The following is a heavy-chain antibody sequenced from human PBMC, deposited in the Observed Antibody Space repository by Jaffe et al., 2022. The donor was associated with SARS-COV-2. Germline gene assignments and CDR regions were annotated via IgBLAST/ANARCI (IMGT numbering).Heavy chain of an antibody. CDR2: MSYDGSNK. CDR1: GFRFSSYG. D-gene: IGHD3-22*01. Sequence: QVHLVESGGGVVQPGRSLRLSCAASGFRFSSYGMHWVRQAPGKGLEWVAVMSYDGSNKYYADSVKGRFTISRDNSKNTLYLQMSSLRAEDTAMYYCAKDSSGYYNYFQHWGQGTLVTVSS. V-gene: IGHV3-30*18. J-gene: IGHJ1*01. CDR3: AKDSSGYYNYFQH.